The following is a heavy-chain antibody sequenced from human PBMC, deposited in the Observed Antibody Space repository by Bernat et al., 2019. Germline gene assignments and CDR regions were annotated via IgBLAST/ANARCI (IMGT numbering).Heavy chain of an antibody. D-gene: IGHD2-15*01. Sequence: EVQLVESGGGLVQPGGSLRLSCAASGFTFSSYEMNWVLQAPGKGLEWVSYISSSGSTIYYADSVKGRFTISRDNAKNSLYLQMNSLRAEDTAVYYCARETVVAATRIQTLDYWGQGTLVTVSS. V-gene: IGHV3-48*03. CDR3: ARETVVAATRIQTLDY. J-gene: IGHJ4*02. CDR1: GFTFSSYE. CDR2: ISSSGSTI.